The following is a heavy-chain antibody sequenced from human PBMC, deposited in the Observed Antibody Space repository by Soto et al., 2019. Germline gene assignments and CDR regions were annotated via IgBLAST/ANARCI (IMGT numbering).Heavy chain of an antibody. CDR3: ASTLYSGSRHFDY. CDR1: GGSISSSSYY. V-gene: IGHV4-39*01. Sequence: QLQLQESGPGLVKPSETLSLTCTVSGGSISSSSYYWGWIRQPPGKGLEWIGSIYYSGSTYYNPSLKSRVTISVDTSKNQFSLKLSSVTAADTAVYYCASTLYSGSRHFDYWGQGTLVTVSP. J-gene: IGHJ4*02. D-gene: IGHD1-26*01. CDR2: IYYSGST.